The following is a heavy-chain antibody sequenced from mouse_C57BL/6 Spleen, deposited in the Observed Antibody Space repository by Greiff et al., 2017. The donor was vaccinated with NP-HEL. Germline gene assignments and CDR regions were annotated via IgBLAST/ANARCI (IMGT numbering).Heavy chain of an antibody. Sequence: QVQLQQSGAELVKPGASVKLSCKASGYTFTEYTIHWVKQRSGKGLEWLGWFYPGSGSIQYIETFKDTATLPAEKSASTVYMVRSRMTSEDSAFYCCTRHEECAPAYYAKDYWGQGTSVTAAS. V-gene: IGHV1-62-2*01. CDR1: GYTFTEYT. CDR3: TRHEECAPAYYAKDY. CDR2: FYPGSGSI. J-gene: IGHJ4*01.